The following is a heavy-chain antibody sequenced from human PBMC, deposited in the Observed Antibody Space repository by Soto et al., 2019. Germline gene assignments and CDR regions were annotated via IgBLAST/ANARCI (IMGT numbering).Heavy chain of an antibody. CDR1: GFTFSSYW. CDR3: ARDSPKGGYDSVDY. CDR2: IKQDGSEK. J-gene: IGHJ4*02. Sequence: GGSLRLSCAASGFTFSSYWMSWVRQAPGKGLEWVANIKQDGSEKYYVDSVKGRFTISRDNAKNSLYLQMNSLRAEDTAVYYRARDSPKGGYDSVDYWGQGTLVPVS. V-gene: IGHV3-7*01. D-gene: IGHD5-12*01.